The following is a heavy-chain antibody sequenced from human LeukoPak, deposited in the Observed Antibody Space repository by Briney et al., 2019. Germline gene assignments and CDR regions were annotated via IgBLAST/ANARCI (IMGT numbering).Heavy chain of an antibody. Sequence: KPSETLSLTCTVSGGSICSSSYYWRGIRQPPGKGLEWIGSIYYSGSTYCNPSLKSRVTISVDTSKNQFSLKLSSVPAADTAVYYCARLSEFLERSVLTYYFDYWGQGTLVTVSS. D-gene: IGHD1-1*01. CDR1: GGSICSSSYY. CDR3: ARLSEFLERSVLTYYFDY. CDR2: IYYSGST. J-gene: IGHJ4*02. V-gene: IGHV4-39*01.